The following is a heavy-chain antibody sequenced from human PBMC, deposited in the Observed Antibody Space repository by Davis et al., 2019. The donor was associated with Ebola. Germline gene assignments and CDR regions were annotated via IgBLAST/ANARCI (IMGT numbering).Heavy chain of an antibody. CDR1: GDTISSYY. CDR2: IYYSGST. D-gene: IGHD2-21*01. CDR3: ARDGEPYYYYGMDV. Sequence: SETLSLTCTVSGDTISSYYWSWIRQPPGKGLEWIGYIYYSGSTNYNPSLKSRVTISVDTSKNQFSLKLSSVTAADTAVYYCARDGEPYYYYGMDVWGQGTTVTVSS. V-gene: IGHV4-59*01. J-gene: IGHJ6*02.